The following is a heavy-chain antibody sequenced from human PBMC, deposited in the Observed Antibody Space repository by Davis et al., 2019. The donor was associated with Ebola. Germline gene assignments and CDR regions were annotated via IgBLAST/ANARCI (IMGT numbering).Heavy chain of an antibody. J-gene: IGHJ6*02. V-gene: IGHV1-18*01. CDR3: ATASSDYHYYYAMDV. CDR1: GYTFTSYG. CDR2: ISAYNGNT. D-gene: IGHD3-22*01. Sequence: AASVKVSCKASGYTFTSYGISWVRQAPGQGLEWMGWISAYNGNTNYAQKLQGRVTITADKSTSTAYLELSSLRSEDTAVYYCATASSDYHYYYAMDVWGQGTTVTVSS.